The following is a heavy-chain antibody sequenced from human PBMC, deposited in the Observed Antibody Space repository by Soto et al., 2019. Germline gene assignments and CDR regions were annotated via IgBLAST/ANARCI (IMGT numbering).Heavy chain of an antibody. CDR2: IIGDGSVT. CDR1: GFTFSSYW. V-gene: IGHV3-74*01. CDR3: ARGLEGSSVIVY. D-gene: IGHD5-12*01. Sequence: EVQLVESGGGPVQPGGSLRISCAASGFTFSSYWMSWVRQVPGKGLVWVSRIIGDGSVTNYADSVKGRFTISRDNAKNTLYLQMNSLRVEDTAVYYCARGLEGSSVIVYWGQGTLVTVSS. J-gene: IGHJ4*02.